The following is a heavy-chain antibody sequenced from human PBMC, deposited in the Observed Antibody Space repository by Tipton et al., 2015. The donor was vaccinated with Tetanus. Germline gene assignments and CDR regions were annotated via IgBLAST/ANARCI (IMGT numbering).Heavy chain of an antibody. CDR2: LYRGAPTT. Sequence: GSLRLSCAASGFTLGSFAMTWVRQVPGKGLEWVAILYRGAPTTYYEDSVKGRFTISRDDSKNTLFLQMNSLRVEDTAVYYCATETGNYYYWGQGTLVTVSS. CDR1: GFTLGSFA. V-gene: IGHV3-23*03. D-gene: IGHD1-7*01. J-gene: IGHJ4*02. CDR3: ATETGNYYY.